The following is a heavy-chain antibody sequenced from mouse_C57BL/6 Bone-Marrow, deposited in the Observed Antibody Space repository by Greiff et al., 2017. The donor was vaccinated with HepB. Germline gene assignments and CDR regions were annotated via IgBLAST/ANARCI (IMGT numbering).Heavy chain of an antibody. CDR1: GYTFTDYE. Sequence: QVQLQQSGAELVRPGASVTLSCKASGYTFTDYEMHWVKQTPVHGLEWIGAIDPETGGTAYNQKFKGKAILTADKSSSTAYMELRSLTSEDSAVYYCTRGDSNYVGGYFDVWGTGTTVTVSS. D-gene: IGHD2-5*01. CDR2: IDPETGGT. J-gene: IGHJ1*03. CDR3: TRGDSNYVGGYFDV. V-gene: IGHV1-15*01.